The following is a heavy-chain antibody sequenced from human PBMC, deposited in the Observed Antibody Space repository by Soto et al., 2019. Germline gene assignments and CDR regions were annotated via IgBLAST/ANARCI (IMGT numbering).Heavy chain of an antibody. CDR1: GFSLSNARMG. J-gene: IGHJ4*02. CDR3: ARSILFREQWLVRHYFDY. CDR2: IFSNDEK. Sequence: QVTLKESGPVLVKPTETLTLTCTVSGFSLSNARMGVSWIRQPPGKALEWLAHIFSNDEKSYSTSLKSRLTISKDXXKXQXXLTMTNMDPVDTATYYCARSILFREQWLVRHYFDYWGQGTLVTVSS. D-gene: IGHD6-19*01. V-gene: IGHV2-26*01.